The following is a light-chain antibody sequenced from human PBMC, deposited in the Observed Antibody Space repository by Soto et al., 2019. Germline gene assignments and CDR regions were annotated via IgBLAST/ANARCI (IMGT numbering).Light chain of an antibody. J-gene: IGLJ1*01. V-gene: IGLV1-47*01. CDR1: ASTIGRNY. CDR3: AASDDNLSGFYA. Sequence: QSVLTQSPSASGTPGQRVTISCSGSASTIGRNYVYWYQQLPGTAPKLLIYRNSQRPSGVPDRFSGSKSGTSASLAISGLRSEDEADYYCAASDDNLSGFYAFGDGTKVTVL. CDR2: RNS.